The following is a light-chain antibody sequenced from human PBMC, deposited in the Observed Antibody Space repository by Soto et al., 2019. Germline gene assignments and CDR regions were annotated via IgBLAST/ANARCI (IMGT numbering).Light chain of an antibody. J-gene: IGKJ4*01. Sequence: TRSPAPVSVCPWERATLSCRASQSISVTYLAWYQQKPGQAPRLLIYGASSRATGIPDRFSGSGSGSDFTLTISRLEREDFAVYLCMEYGSSLILGGGTKVDIK. CDR2: GAS. V-gene: IGKV3-20*01. CDR1: QSISVTY. CDR3: MEYGSSLI.